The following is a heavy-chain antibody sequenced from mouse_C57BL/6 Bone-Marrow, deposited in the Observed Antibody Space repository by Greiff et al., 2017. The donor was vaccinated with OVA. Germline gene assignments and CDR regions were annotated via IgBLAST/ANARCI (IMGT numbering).Heavy chain of an antibody. CDR1: GFTFSDYY. CDR3: AGFTAVGGAFDY. J-gene: IGHJ2*01. Sequence: EVQLVESGGGLVQPGGSLKLSCAASGFTFSDYYMYWVRQTPEKRLEWVAYISNGGGSTYYPDTVKGRFTISRDNAKNTLYLQMSRLKSEDTAMYYCAGFTAVGGAFDYWGQGTTLTVSS. D-gene: IGHD1-1*01. V-gene: IGHV5-12*01. CDR2: ISNGGGST.